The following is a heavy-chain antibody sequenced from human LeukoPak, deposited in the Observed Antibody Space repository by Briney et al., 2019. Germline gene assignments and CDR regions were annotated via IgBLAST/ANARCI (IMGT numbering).Heavy chain of an antibody. CDR3: ASSDYVWGNYVY. CDR1: GFTVSSNH. Sequence: GGSLRLSCAASGFTVSSNHMSWVRQAPGKGLEWVSLIYSGGSTYYADSVKGRFSISRDNSKNTLYLQMSSLRAEDTAVYYCASSDYVWGNYVYWGQGTLVTVSS. V-gene: IGHV3-53*01. J-gene: IGHJ4*02. D-gene: IGHD3-16*01. CDR2: IYSGGST.